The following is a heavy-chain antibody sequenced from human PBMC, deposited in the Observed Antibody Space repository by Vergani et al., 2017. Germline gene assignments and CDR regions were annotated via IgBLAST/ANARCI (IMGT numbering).Heavy chain of an antibody. V-gene: IGHV4-34*01. CDR3: ASVGCSSTSCYSMPPLGY. Sequence: QVQLQQWGAGLLKPSETLSLTCAVYGGSFSGYYWSWIRQPPGKGLEWIGEINHSGSTNYNPSLKSRVTISVDTSKNQFSLQLTSVTAADTAVYYCASVGCSSTSCYSMPPLGYWSQGTLVTVSS. J-gene: IGHJ4*02. CDR2: INHSGST. D-gene: IGHD2-2*01. CDR1: GGSFSGYY.